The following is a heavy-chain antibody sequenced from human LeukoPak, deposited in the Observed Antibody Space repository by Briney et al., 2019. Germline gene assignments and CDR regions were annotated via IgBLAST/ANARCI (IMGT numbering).Heavy chain of an antibody. CDR1: GGSISSYY. CDR3: ARGGGGPYYYYGMDV. CDR2: IYYSGST. J-gene: IGHJ6*02. V-gene: IGHV4-59*01. D-gene: IGHD4-23*01. Sequence: SETLSLTCTVSGGSISSYYWSWIRQPPGKGLEWLGYIYYSGSTNYNPSLKSRVTISVDTSKNQFSLKLSSVTAADTAVYYCARGGGGPYYYYGMDVWGQGTTVTVSS.